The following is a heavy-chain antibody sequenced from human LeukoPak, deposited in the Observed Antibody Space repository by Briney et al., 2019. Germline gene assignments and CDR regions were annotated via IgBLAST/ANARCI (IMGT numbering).Heavy chain of an antibody. J-gene: IGHJ6*03. CDR1: GGSLTNYY. D-gene: IGHD1-1*01. CDR2: IYYSGST. Sequence: PSETLSLTCTVSGGSLTNYYWSWIRQPPGKGLDWIGHIYYSGSTNYNPSLKSRVTISVDTSKNQFSLKLSSVTAAVTAVYYCARGHKDTTNYYYYYMDVWGKGTTVTVSS. V-gene: IGHV4-59*01. CDR3: ARGHKDTTNYYYYYMDV.